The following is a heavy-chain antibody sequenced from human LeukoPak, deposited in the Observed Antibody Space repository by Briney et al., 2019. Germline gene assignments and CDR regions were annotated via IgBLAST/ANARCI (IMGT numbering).Heavy chain of an antibody. CDR3: ARHTQATGDAFDI. CDR2: IYYSGST. V-gene: IGHV4-59*08. CDR1: GGSISSYY. Sequence: SETLSLTCTVSGGSISSYYWMWIRQPRGEGLEWIGYIYYSGSTNYNPSLKSRVTISVDTSKNQFSLNLSSVTAADTAVYYCARHTQATGDAFDIGGQGTMVTVSS. J-gene: IGHJ3*02.